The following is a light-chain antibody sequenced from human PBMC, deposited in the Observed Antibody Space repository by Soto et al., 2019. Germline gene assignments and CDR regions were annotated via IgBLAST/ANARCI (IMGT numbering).Light chain of an antibody. CDR3: QQYYTTPYT. Sequence: DIVMTQSPDSLAVSLGERATINCKSSQSILYSSNNKNYLAWYQQKPGQPPKLLIYWASTRESGVPDRFTGSGSGTDFTLTISSLQAEDVAVYDCQQYYTTPYTFGQGTKLEI. V-gene: IGKV4-1*01. CDR2: WAS. J-gene: IGKJ2*01. CDR1: QSILYSSNNKNY.